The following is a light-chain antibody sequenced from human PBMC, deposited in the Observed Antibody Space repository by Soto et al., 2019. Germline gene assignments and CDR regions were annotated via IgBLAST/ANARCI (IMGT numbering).Light chain of an antibody. V-gene: IGLV1-44*01. Sequence: QTVLTQPPSASGTPGQRVTISCSGSSSNIGINSVNWYQQLPGTAPKLLIYSPNQRPSGVPDRFSGSKSGTSASLAISGLQSEDEADYYCATWDDSLNGPVFGGGTKLTVL. CDR2: SPN. J-gene: IGLJ3*02. CDR3: ATWDDSLNGPV. CDR1: SSNIGINS.